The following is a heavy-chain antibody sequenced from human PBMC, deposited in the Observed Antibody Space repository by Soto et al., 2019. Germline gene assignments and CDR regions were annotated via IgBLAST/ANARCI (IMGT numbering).Heavy chain of an antibody. CDR3: AKDGGGMVRGVYHYYGMDI. D-gene: IGHD3-10*01. V-gene: IGHV3-30*18. J-gene: IGHJ6*02. Sequence: PGGSLRLSCAASGFIFSNYGIHWVRKAPGKGLDWVAVVSYDGRNKYYADSVKGRFTISRDNSKNTLYLQMNSLKAEDTAVYYCAKDGGGMVRGVYHYYGMDIWGQGTTVTVSS. CDR1: GFIFSNYG. CDR2: VSYDGRNK.